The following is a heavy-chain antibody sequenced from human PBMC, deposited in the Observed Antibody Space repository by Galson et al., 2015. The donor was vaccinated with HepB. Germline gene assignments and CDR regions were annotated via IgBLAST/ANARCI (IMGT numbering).Heavy chain of an antibody. CDR2: FDPEEGKT. Sequence: SVKVSCKVSGYTLTALSMHWVRQAPGEGLEWLGGFDPEEGKTIYAPKFQGSVTMTEDTSTDTIYMELSSLRSDDTAVYYCATVHYYDSGTYYGVGYYFDYWGQGTLVTVSS. J-gene: IGHJ4*02. CDR1: GYTLTALS. D-gene: IGHD3-10*01. V-gene: IGHV1-24*01. CDR3: ATVHYYDSGTYYGVGYYFDY.